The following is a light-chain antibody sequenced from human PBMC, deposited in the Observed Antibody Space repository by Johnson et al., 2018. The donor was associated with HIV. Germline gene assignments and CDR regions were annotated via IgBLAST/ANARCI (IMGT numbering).Light chain of an antibody. CDR1: SSNIGNSY. J-gene: IGLJ1*01. CDR3: GSWDSSLSAFV. V-gene: IGLV1-51*01. CDR2: DNN. Sequence: QSVLTQPPSVSAAPGQKVTISCSGSSSNIGNSYVSWYQQLPGTAPKLLIYDNNKRPSEIPDRFSGSKSGTSATLGITGLQTGDETDYYCGSWDSSLSAFVFGPGTKVTVL.